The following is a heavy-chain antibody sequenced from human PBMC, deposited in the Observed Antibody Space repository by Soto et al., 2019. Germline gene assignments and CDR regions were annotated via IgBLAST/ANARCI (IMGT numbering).Heavy chain of an antibody. CDR2: ISSSSSYI. Sequence: ESGGGLVKPGGSLRLSCAASGFTFSIYSMNWVRQAPGKGLEWVSSISSSSSYIYYADSVKGRFTISRDNAKNSLYLQMNSLRAEDTAVYDCARVFEYSSSPGLYYYYYGMDVWGQGTTVTVSS. V-gene: IGHV3-21*01. J-gene: IGHJ6*02. CDR3: ARVFEYSSSPGLYYYYYGMDV. CDR1: GFTFSIYS. D-gene: IGHD6-6*01.